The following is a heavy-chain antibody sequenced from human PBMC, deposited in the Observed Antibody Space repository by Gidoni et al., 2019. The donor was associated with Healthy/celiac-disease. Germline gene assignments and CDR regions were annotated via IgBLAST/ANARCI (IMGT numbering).Heavy chain of an antibody. CDR1: GFNFSSYG. CDR3: ARDRTAMAPTDAFDI. CDR2: IWYDGSNK. J-gene: IGHJ3*02. Sequence: QVQLVESGGGVVQPGRSLRLSCAASGFNFSSYGMHWVRQAPGKGLEWVAVIWYDGSNKYYADSVKGRFTISRDNSKNTLYLQMNSLRAEDTAVYYCARDRTAMAPTDAFDIWGQGTMVTVSS. D-gene: IGHD5-18*01. V-gene: IGHV3-33*01.